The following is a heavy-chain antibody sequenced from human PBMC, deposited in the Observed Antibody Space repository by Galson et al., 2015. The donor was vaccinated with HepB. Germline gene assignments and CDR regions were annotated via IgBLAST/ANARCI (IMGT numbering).Heavy chain of an antibody. CDR1: GYTFTAYY. CDR2: INPNSGGT. CDR3: ASLRFHDYSDYGEPFDI. V-gene: IGHV1-2*02. D-gene: IGHD4-11*01. J-gene: IGHJ3*02. Sequence: SVKVSCKASGYTFTAYYMHWVRQAPGQGLEWMGWINPNSGGTNYAQKFQGRVTMTRDTSISTAYMELSRLRSDDTAVYYCASLRFHDYSDYGEPFDIWGQGTMVTVSS.